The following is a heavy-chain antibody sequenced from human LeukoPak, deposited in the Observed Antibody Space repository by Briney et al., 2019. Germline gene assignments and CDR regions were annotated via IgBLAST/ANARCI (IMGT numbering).Heavy chain of an antibody. CDR1: GGSISSSGYY. Sequence: SETLSLTCSVSGGSISSSGYYWVWIRQPPGKGLEWIGYIYYSGNTFHYNPSLKSRVNISVDTSKNQFSLRLSSVTAVDTAVYYCASTNCSSAGCYGANWFDPWGQGTLVTVSS. V-gene: IGHV4-30-4*08. J-gene: IGHJ5*02. CDR2: IYYSGNT. CDR3: ASTNCSSAGCYGANWFDP. D-gene: IGHD2-2*01.